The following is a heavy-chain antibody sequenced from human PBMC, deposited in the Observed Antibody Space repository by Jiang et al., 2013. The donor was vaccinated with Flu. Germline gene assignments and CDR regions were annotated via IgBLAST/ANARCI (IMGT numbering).Heavy chain of an antibody. Sequence: GAEVKKPGASVKVSCTASGYTFSSHFMHWVRRAPGQGLQWMGIINPGDGGTTYAQKFQGRVIMTRDTSTSTVYMEVYSLSSEDTAVYYCARDHVVGGPYYMDVWGKGDHGHRLL. V-gene: IGHV1-46*01. CDR3: ARDHVVGGPYYMDV. J-gene: IGHJ6*03. CDR1: GYTFSSHF. D-gene: IGHD1-26*01. CDR2: INPGDGGT.